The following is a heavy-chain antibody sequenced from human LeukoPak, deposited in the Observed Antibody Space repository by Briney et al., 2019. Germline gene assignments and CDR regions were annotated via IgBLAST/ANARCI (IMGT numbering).Heavy chain of an antibody. CDR2: IYVGDSGT. V-gene: IGHV5-51*01. Sequence: GGSLQSSSQASGCPFTEYWIAWGRRLPGKVLELIGGIYVGDSGTRYTPPFQGQVTISADKSISIAYLQWSRLKASDTAMYYCARGRNPDQWGQGTLVTVSS. J-gene: IGHJ4*02. CDR3: ARGRNPDQ. D-gene: IGHD2-2*01. CDR1: GCPFTEYW.